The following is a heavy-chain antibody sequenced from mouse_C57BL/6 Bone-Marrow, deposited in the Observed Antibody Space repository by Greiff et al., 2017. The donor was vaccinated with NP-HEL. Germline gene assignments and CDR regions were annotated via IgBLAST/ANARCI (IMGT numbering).Heavy chain of an antibody. CDR3: ARHGAYGSSYDWYFDV. CDR2: IWSDGST. V-gene: IGHV2-6-1*01. J-gene: IGHJ1*03. Sequence: VKLVESGPGLVAPSQSLSITCTVSGFSLTSYGVHWVRQPPGKGLEWLVVIWSDGSTTYNSALKSRLSISKDNSKSQVFLKMNILQTDDTAMYYCARHGAYGSSYDWYFDVWGTGTTVTVSS. D-gene: IGHD1-1*01. CDR1: GFSLTSYG.